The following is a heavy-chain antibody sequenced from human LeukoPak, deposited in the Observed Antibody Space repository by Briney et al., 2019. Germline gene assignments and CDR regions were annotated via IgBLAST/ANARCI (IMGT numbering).Heavy chain of an antibody. J-gene: IGHJ3*02. D-gene: IGHD3-10*01. V-gene: IGHV3-48*03. CDR2: ISSSGSTI. CDR3: AREELWFGELSVAAFDI. Sequence: PGGSLRLSCAASGFTFSSYEMNWVRQAPGKGLEWVSYISSSGSTIYYADSVKGRFTISGDNAKNSLYLQMNSLRAEDTAVYYCAREELWFGELSVAAFDIWGQGTMVTVSS. CDR1: GFTFSSYE.